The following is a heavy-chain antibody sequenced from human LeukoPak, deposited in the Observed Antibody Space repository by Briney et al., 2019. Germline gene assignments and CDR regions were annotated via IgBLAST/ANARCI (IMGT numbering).Heavy chain of an antibody. D-gene: IGHD2-15*01. J-gene: IGHJ4*02. CDR3: ARSDCSGGSCTTFDY. CDR2: INPNSGGT. V-gene: IGHV1-2*02. Sequence: ASVKVSCKASGYTFTGYYMHWVRQAPGQGLEWMGWINPNSGGTNYAQKFQGRVTMTRDTSISTAYMELSSLRSEDTAVYYCARSDCSGGSCTTFDYWGQGTLVTVSS. CDR1: GYTFTGYY.